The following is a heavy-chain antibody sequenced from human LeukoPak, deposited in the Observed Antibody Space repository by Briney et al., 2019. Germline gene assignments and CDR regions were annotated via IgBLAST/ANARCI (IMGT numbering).Heavy chain of an antibody. Sequence: SETLSLTCTVSGGSISSYYWSWIRQPPGKGLEWIGEINHSGSTNYNPSLKSRVTISVDTSKNQFSLKLSSVTAADTAVYYCARARRPLRAYYYDSSGPGYFDYWGQGTLVTVSS. CDR2: INHSGST. V-gene: IGHV4-34*01. CDR1: GGSISSYY. J-gene: IGHJ4*02. CDR3: ARARRPLRAYYYDSSGPGYFDY. D-gene: IGHD3-22*01.